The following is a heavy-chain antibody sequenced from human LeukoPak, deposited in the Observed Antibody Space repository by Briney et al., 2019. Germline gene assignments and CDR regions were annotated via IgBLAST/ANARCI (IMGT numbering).Heavy chain of an antibody. CDR3: ARTLLEYYFDY. CDR1: GGSISSYY. J-gene: IGHJ4*02. CDR2: IYYSGST. V-gene: IGHV4-59*01. D-gene: IGHD1-1*01. Sequence: PSETLSLTCTVSGGSISSYYWSWIRQPPGKGLEWIGYIYYSGSTNYNPSLKSRVTISVDTSKNQFSLKLSSVTAADTAVYYCARTLLEYYFDYWGQGTLVTVSS.